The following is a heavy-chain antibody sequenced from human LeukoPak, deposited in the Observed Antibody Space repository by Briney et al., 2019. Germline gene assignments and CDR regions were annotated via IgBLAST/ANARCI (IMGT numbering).Heavy chain of an antibody. V-gene: IGHV3-23*01. CDR3: AKDLYYYDSSGSANAEYFQH. J-gene: IGHJ1*01. CDR2: ISGSGGST. CDR1: GFTFSSYA. D-gene: IGHD3-22*01. Sequence: GGSLRLSCAASGFTFSSYAMSWVRQAPGKGLEWVSAISGSGGSTYYADSVKGRFTISRDSSKNTLYLQMNSLRAEDTAVYYCAKDLYYYDSSGSANAEYFQHWGQGTLVTVSS.